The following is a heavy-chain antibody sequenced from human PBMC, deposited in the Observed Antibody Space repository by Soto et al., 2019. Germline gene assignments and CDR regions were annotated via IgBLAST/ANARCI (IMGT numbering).Heavy chain of an antibody. CDR3: VLYDLTRSWTTGEYFQH. V-gene: IGHV3-73*01. CDR2: IRSKANSYAT. Sequence: GGSLRLSCAASGFTFSGSAMHWVRQASGKGLEWVGRIRSKANSYATAYAASVKGRFTISRDDSKNTAYLQMNSLKTEDTAVYYCVLYDLTRSWTTGEYFQHWGQGTLVTVSS. J-gene: IGHJ1*01. CDR1: GFTFSGSA. D-gene: IGHD6-13*01.